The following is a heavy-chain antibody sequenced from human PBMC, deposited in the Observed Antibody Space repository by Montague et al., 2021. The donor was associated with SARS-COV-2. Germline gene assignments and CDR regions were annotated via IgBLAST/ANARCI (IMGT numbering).Heavy chain of an antibody. Sequence: TLSLTCTVSGGSISSGGYYWSWIRQHPGKGLEWIGYIYYGGSTYYNPSLKSRVTISVDTSKNQFSLKLSSVTAADTAVYYCARGGTIFGVVTFPFDYWGQGTLVTVSS. CDR2: IYYGGST. D-gene: IGHD3-3*01. CDR1: GGSISSGGYY. J-gene: IGHJ4*02. CDR3: ARGGTIFGVVTFPFDY. V-gene: IGHV4-31*03.